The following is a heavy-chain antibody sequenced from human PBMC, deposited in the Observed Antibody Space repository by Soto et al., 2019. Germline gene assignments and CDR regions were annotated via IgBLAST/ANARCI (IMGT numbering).Heavy chain of an antibody. CDR3: AIEGWLAAAGSYNYYGMDA. V-gene: IGHV4-30-4*01. D-gene: IGHD6-13*01. Sequence: SETLSLSCTVSGGSISSGDYYWSWIRQPPGKGLERIGYIYYSGSTYYNPSLKSRVTISVDTSKNQFSLKLSSVTAADTAVYYCAIEGWLAAAGSYNYYGMDAWGQGTTVT. CDR1: GGSISSGDYY. CDR2: IYYSGST. J-gene: IGHJ6*02.